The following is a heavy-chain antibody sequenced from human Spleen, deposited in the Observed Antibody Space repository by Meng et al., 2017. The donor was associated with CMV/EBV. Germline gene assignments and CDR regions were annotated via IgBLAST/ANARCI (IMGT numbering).Heavy chain of an antibody. CDR2: INHSGST. V-gene: IGHV4-34*01. D-gene: IGHD2-2*01. CDR3: ARHLSSSSKGVDY. CDR1: GGSFSGYY. J-gene: IGHJ4*02. Sequence: LRLSCAVYGGSFSGYYWSWIRQPPGKGLEWIGEINHSGSTNYNPSLKGRVTISIDTSKNQFSLKLSSATAADTAVYYCARHLSSSSKGVDYWGQGTLVTVSS.